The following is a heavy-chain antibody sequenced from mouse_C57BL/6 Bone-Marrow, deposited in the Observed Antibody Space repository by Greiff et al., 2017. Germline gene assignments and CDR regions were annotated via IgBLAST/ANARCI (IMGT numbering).Heavy chain of an antibody. Sequence: EVQLQQSGPGMVKPSQSLSLTCTVTGYSITSGYDWHWIRHFPGNKLEWMGYISYSGSTNYNPSLKSRISITHDTSKNHFFLKLNSVTTEDTATYYCARNGNFFMDYWGQGTSVTVSS. CDR2: ISYSGST. CDR1: GYSITSGYD. CDR3: ARNGNFFMDY. J-gene: IGHJ4*01. D-gene: IGHD2-1*01. V-gene: IGHV3-1*01.